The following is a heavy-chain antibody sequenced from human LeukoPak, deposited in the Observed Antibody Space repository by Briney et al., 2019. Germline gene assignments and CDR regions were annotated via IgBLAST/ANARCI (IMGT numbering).Heavy chain of an antibody. D-gene: IGHD2-2*02. J-gene: IGHJ5*02. CDR3: ARYQLLYVDWFAP. CDR2: IYYSGST. CDR1: GGSISSGDYY. Sequence: SQTLSLTCTVSGGSISSGDYYWSWIRQPPGKGLEWIGYIYYSGSTYYNPSLKSRVTISVDTSKNQFSLKLSSVTAADTPVYYCARYQLLYVDWFAPWGQGTLVTVSS. V-gene: IGHV4-30-4*08.